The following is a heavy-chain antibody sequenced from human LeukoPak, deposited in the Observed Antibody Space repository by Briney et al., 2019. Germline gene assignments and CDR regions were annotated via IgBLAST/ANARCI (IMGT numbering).Heavy chain of an antibody. D-gene: IGHD3-10*01. J-gene: IGHJ4*02. Sequence: ASVKVSCKASGGTFSSYAISWVRQATGQGLEWMGWMNPNSGNTGYAQKFQGRVTITRNTSISTAYMELSSLRSEDTAVYYCARGYYGSGSYLSYFDYWGQGTLVTVSS. CDR1: GGTFSSYA. V-gene: IGHV1-8*03. CDR2: MNPNSGNT. CDR3: ARGYYGSGSYLSYFDY.